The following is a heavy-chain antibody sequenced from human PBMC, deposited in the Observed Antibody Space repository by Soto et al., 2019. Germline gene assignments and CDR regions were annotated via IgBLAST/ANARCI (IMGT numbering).Heavy chain of an antibody. CDR1: GDSISSTY. CDR3: ARGYESGYTFGHDL. Sequence: SETLSLTCTVSGDSISSTYWSWVRQPAGRGLEWIGRIYSSGSNNYNPSLESRVTMSVDTSKNQFSLTLRSVTAADTAVYFCARGYESGYTFGHDLWGQGTLVTVSS. CDR2: IYSSGSN. D-gene: IGHD3-3*01. J-gene: IGHJ5*02. V-gene: IGHV4-4*07.